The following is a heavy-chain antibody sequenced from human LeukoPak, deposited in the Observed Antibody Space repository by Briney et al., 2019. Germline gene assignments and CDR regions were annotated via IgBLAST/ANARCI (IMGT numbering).Heavy chain of an antibody. D-gene: IGHD3-10*01. CDR2: INPNSGGT. Sequence: ASVKVSCKASGYTFSGYYIHWVRQAPGQGLEWMGWINPNSGGTNSAQKFQGRVTMTRDTSISTAYMELSGLRSDDTAVYYCASNYGSGSSSSNVCDYWGQGTLVTVSS. CDR1: GYTFSGYY. CDR3: ASNYGSGSSSSNVCDY. V-gene: IGHV1-2*02. J-gene: IGHJ4*02.